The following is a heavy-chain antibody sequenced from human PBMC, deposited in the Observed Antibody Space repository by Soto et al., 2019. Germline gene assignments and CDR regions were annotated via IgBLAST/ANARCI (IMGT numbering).Heavy chain of an antibody. CDR1: VGTFSSYA. Sequence: APVKVSCKASVGTFSSYAISWVRQAPGQGLEWMGWISAYNGNTNYAQKLQGRVTMTTDTSTSTAYMELRSLRSDDTAVYYCARGDIVVVPAAMGMDVWGQGTTVTVSS. CDR3: ARGDIVVVPAAMGMDV. D-gene: IGHD2-2*01. J-gene: IGHJ6*02. CDR2: ISAYNGNT. V-gene: IGHV1-18*01.